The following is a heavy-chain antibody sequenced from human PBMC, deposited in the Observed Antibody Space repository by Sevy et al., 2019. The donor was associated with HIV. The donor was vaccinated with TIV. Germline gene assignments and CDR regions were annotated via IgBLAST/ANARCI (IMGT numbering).Heavy chain of an antibody. J-gene: IGHJ4*02. V-gene: IGHV3-11*01. D-gene: IGHD1-1*01. CDR2: ISSGGSII. CDR3: TRVRYNYGSYYFDY. Sequence: GVPLRLSCAASEISFSDYYMSWIRQTPGKGLEWISYISSGGSIIYYADSVKGRFTISRDNAKNSLYLQMNSLRAEDTAVYYCTRVRYNYGSYYFDYWGQGTLVTVSS. CDR1: EISFSDYY.